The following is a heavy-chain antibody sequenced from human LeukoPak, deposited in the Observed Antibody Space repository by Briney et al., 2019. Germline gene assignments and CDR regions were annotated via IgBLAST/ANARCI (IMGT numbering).Heavy chain of an antibody. CDR3: AKDGGSSSSGQYYYYYMDV. D-gene: IGHD6-6*01. J-gene: IGHJ6*03. V-gene: IGHV3-30*02. Sequence: QSGGSLRLSCAESGFTFSTYGMHWVRQAPGKGLEWVAFIRYDGSNKYYADSVKGRFTISRDISKNTLNLQMNSLRTEDTAVYYCAKDGGSSSSGQYYYYYMDVWGKGTTVTVSS. CDR2: IRYDGSNK. CDR1: GFTFSTYG.